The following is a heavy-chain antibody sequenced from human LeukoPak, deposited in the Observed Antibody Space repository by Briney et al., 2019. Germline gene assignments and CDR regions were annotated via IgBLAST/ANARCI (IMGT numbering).Heavy chain of an antibody. Sequence: GGSLRLSCAASGFTFSDYYMSWIRQAPGKGLEWVSYISSSGSTIYYADSVKGRFTISRDNAKNSLYLQMNSLRAEDTAVYYCARRSGWYDSTREDFDYWGQGTLVTVSS. V-gene: IGHV3-11*01. CDR3: ARRSGWYDSTREDFDY. J-gene: IGHJ4*02. CDR1: GFTFSDYY. D-gene: IGHD6-19*01. CDR2: ISSSGSTI.